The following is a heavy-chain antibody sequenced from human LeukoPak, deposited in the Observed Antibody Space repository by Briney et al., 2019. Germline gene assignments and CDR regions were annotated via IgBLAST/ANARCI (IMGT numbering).Heavy chain of an antibody. CDR1: GFTFSSYG. V-gene: IGHV3-30*02. CDR3: AKDIKELRFFDY. CDR2: IRYDGSNK. Sequence: PGGSLRLSCAASGFTFSSYGMHWVRQAPGKGLEWVAFIRYDGSNKYYADSVKGRFTISRDNSKNTLYLEMNSLRAEDTAVYYCAKDIKELRFFDYWGQGTLVTVSS. D-gene: IGHD3-3*01. J-gene: IGHJ4*02.